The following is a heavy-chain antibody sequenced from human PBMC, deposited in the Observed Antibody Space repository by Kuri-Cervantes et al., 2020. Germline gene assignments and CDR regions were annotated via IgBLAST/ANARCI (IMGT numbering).Heavy chain of an antibody. D-gene: IGHD6-13*01. CDR3: ARDGRGQQYYYGMDV. V-gene: IGHV3-21*01. Sequence: ETLSLTCAAYGVTFSSYGMHWVRQAPGKGLEWVSSISSTSSYIYYADSVKGRVTISRDNAKNSLYLQMNSLRAEDTAVYYCARDGRGQQYYYGMDVWGQGTTVTVSS. CDR1: GVTFSSYG. CDR2: ISSTSSYI. J-gene: IGHJ6*02.